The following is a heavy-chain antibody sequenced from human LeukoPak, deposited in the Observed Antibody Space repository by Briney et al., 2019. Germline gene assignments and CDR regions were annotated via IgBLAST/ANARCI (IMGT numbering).Heavy chain of an antibody. CDR1: GGSISSSRDY. CDR2: INHSGST. V-gene: IGHV4-39*07. D-gene: IGHD3-22*01. J-gene: IGHJ4*02. CDR3: ARLGIVVVILDY. Sequence: SETLSLTCIVSGGSISSSRDYWSWIRQPPGKGLEWIGEINHSGSTNYNPSLKSRVTISVDTSKNQFSLKLSSVTAADTAVYYCARLGIVVVILDYWGQGTLVTVSS.